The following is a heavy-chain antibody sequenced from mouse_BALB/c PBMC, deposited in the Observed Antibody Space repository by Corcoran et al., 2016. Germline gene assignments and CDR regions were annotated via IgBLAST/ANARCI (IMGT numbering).Heavy chain of an antibody. D-gene: IGHD2-14*01. CDR3: ARYYRYDAMDY. CDR1: GYTFSSYW. CDR2: ILPGSGST. Sequence: QVQLQQSGAELMKPGASGKISCKATGYTFSSYWIEWVKQRPGHGLEWIGEILPGSGSTNYNEKFKGKATFTADTSSNTAYMQLSSLTSEDSAVYYCARYYRYDAMDYWGQGTSVTVSS. J-gene: IGHJ4*01. V-gene: IGHV1-9*01.